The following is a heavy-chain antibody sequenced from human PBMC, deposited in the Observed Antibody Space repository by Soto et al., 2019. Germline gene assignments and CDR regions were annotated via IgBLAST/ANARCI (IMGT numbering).Heavy chain of an antibody. D-gene: IGHD2-15*01. Sequence: EVHLVESGGGLVKPGGSLRLSCAVSGFTFSSCTMNWVRQAPGKGLEWVSSISPSTRHIYYADSVKGRFTISSDNAKNSLFLQMNSLRAEDTAVYYCSGCSGGACHQNYGMDVWGQGTTVTVSS. J-gene: IGHJ6*02. V-gene: IGHV3-21*01. CDR2: ISPSTRHI. CDR3: SGCSGGACHQNYGMDV. CDR1: GFTFSSCT.